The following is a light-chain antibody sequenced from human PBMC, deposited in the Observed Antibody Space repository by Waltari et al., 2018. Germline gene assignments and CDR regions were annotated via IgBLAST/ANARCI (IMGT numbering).Light chain of an antibody. J-gene: IGKJ4*01. Sequence: IVVTQSPATLSVSPGERVTLSCRARQIVGTSLAWYQQKPGQTPRLLIFGAYSRASGIPARFSGSGSGTDITLAISSLQSEDFAVYYCQQYEDWPRHSFGGGTKVQIE. CDR2: GAY. V-gene: IGKV3-15*01. CDR3: QQYEDWPRHS. CDR1: QIVGTS.